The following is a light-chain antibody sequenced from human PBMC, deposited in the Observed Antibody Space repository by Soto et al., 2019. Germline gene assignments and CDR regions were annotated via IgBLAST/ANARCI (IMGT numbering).Light chain of an antibody. CDR1: ESVSNN. CDR3: QEYDNWPLWT. V-gene: IGKV3-15*01. J-gene: IGKJ1*01. CDR2: GAS. Sequence: EIVLTQSPGALALSPGERATLSCRASESVSNNYLAWYQPKPGQARRLLIYGASTRATGVPGRFSGSGSGTEFTLTIKSLQSEDFALYYCQEYDNWPLWTFGQGTTGDIK.